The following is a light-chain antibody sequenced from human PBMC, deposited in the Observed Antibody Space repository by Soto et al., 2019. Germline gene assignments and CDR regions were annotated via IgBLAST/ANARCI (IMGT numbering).Light chain of an antibody. V-gene: IGKV1-13*02. CDR2: DVS. CDR1: QGINSA. CDR3: QQFRSSLT. J-gene: IGKJ4*01. Sequence: AIQLIQSPSSLSASVGDIVTITCRASQGINSALAWYQQKPGKGPKLLIFDVSTLETGVPSRFSGSGSGADFTLTISSLQPEDFATYYCQQFRSSLTFGGGTKVEIK.